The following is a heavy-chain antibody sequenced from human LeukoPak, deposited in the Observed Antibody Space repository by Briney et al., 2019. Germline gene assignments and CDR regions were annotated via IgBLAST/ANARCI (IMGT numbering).Heavy chain of an antibody. J-gene: IGHJ5*02. Sequence: ASVKVSCKASGYTFTGYYIYWVRQAPGQGLEWMGWINPNSGATNYAQNFQGRVTMTRDTSITTVYMELSRLRSDDTALYYCARVWSTAVTGYNWFDPWGQGTLVTVAS. V-gene: IGHV1-2*02. CDR3: ARVWSTAVTGYNWFDP. CDR2: INPNSGAT. D-gene: IGHD4-11*01. CDR1: GYTFTGYY.